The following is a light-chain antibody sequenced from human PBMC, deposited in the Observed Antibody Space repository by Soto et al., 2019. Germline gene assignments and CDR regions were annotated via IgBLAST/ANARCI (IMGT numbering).Light chain of an antibody. V-gene: IGKV3-20*01. CDR1: QSVSSSY. CDR2: DAS. CDR3: QQYGNSPIT. Sequence: EIVLTQPPGTLSLSPEERATLSCRASQSVSSSYLAWYQQKPGQAPRLLIYDASIRATGIPDRFSGSGSGTDFTLTISRLEPEDFAVYYSQQYGNSPITFGQGTRLDMK. J-gene: IGKJ5*01.